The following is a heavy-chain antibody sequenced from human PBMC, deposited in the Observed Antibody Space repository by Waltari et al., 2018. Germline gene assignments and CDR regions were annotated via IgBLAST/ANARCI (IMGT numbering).Heavy chain of an antibody. Sequence: QVQLQESGPGLVKPSETLSLTCTVSNYSISSGYYWGWIRQPPGKGLEWIGNIYHSGSTYYNPSLKSRVTISVDTSKNQFSLKLSSVTAADTAVYYCASCSSWPPYYFDYWGQGTLVTVSS. J-gene: IGHJ4*02. D-gene: IGHD6-13*01. CDR2: IYHSGST. V-gene: IGHV4-38-2*02. CDR1: NYSISSGYY. CDR3: ASCSSWPPYYFDY.